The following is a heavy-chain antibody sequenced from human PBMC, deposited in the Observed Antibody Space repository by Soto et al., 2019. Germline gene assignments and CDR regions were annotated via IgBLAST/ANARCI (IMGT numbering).Heavy chain of an antibody. CDR1: GGSISSGGYY. CDR2: LYYSGST. Sequence: QVQLQESGPGLVKPSQTLSLTCTVSGGSISSGGYYWSWIRHHPGKGLEWIGYLYYSGSTYYNPSLKSRLTISVDTSKNQFSLNLSSVTAADTAVYYCARERGYSETDYWGQGTLVTVSS. CDR3: ARERGYSETDY. D-gene: IGHD5-18*01. J-gene: IGHJ4*02. V-gene: IGHV4-31*03.